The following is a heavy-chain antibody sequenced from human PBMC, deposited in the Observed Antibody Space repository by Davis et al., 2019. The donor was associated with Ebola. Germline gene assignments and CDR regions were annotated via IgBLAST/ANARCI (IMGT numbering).Heavy chain of an antibody. CDR2: INHSGST. J-gene: IGHJ4*02. CDR1: GGSFSGYY. D-gene: IGHD3-10*01. Sequence: MPSETLSLTCAVSGGSFSGYYWSWIRQPPGKGLEWIGEINHSGSTNYNPSLKSRVTISVDTSKNQFSLKLSSVTAADTAVYYCAISVELYFDYWGQGTLVTVSS. CDR3: AISVELYFDY. V-gene: IGHV4-34*01.